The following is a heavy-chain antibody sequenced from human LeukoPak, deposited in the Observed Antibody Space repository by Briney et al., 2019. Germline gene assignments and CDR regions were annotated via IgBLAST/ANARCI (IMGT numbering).Heavy chain of an antibody. CDR1: GGSISSGSYY. Sequence: SETLSLTCTVSGGSISSGSYYWSWIRQPAGKGLEWIGRIYTSGSTNYNPSLKSRVTISVDTSKNQFSLKLSSVTAADTAVYYCARDQTYGGNSVGWFDPWGQGTLVTVSS. CDR2: IYTSGST. D-gene: IGHD4-23*01. CDR3: ARDQTYGGNSVGWFDP. V-gene: IGHV4-61*02. J-gene: IGHJ5*02.